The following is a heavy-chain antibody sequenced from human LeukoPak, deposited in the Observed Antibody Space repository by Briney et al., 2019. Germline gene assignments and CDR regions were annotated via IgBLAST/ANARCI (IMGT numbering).Heavy chain of an antibody. D-gene: IGHD5-12*01. V-gene: IGHV3-74*01. J-gene: IGHJ4*02. Sequence: GGSLRLSCEASGFTFSSYWMHWLPQGPGKGLVWVARIKSDVSSNDQTDSVKGRFTISRGNTKNKLYLQMNSLRAEDTGVYYCTTIRPDYWGQGTLVTVSS. CDR3: TTIRPDY. CDR1: GFTFSSYW. CDR2: IKSDVSSN.